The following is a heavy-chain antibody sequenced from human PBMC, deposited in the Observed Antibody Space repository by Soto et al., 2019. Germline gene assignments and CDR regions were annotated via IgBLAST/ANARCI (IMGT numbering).Heavy chain of an antibody. D-gene: IGHD6-13*01. CDR1: GFTFGDYA. J-gene: IGHJ6*03. CDR3: SRRRKADSYYFYMDV. CDR2: IRSKAFAETT. V-gene: IGHV3-49*01. Sequence: GGSLRLSCTASGFTFGDYAMSWFRQAPGKGLEWVGFIRSKAFAETTQYTASVKGRFTISRDDSKSIAYLQMNSLKTEDTAVYYCSRRRKADSYYFYMDVWGKGTTVTVSS.